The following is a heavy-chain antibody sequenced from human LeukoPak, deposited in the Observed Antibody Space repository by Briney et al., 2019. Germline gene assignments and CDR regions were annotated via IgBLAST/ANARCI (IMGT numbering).Heavy chain of an antibody. CDR1: GFTFSSYS. V-gene: IGHV3-48*04. CDR2: ISSSSSTI. CDR3: ARVSGDYSFDY. Sequence: GSLRLSCAASGFTFSSYSMSWVRQAPGKGLEWVSYISSSSSTIYYADSVKGRFTISKDNAKSSLYLQMNSLRAEDTAVYYCARVSGDYSFDYWGQGTLVTVSS. D-gene: IGHD4-17*01. J-gene: IGHJ4*02.